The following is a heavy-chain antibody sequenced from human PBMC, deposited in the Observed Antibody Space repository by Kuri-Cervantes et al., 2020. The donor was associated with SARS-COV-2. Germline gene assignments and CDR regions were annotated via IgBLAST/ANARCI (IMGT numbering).Heavy chain of an antibody. CDR2: IDWDDDK. J-gene: IGHJ6*03. CDR1: GFSLSTSGMC. V-gene: IGHV2-70*01. Sequence: SGPTLVKPTQTLTLTCTFSGFSLSTSGMCVSWIRQPPGKALEWLALIDWDDDKYYSTSLKTRLTISKDTSKNQVVLTMTNMDPVDTATYYCARIRRAAISGLVDYYYYYMDVWGKGTTVTVSS. D-gene: IGHD2-2*02. CDR3: ARIRRAAISGLVDYYYYYMDV.